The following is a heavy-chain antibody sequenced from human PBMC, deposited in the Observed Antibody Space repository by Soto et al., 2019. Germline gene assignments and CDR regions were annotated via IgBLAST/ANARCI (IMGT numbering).Heavy chain of an antibody. D-gene: IGHD2-15*01. CDR2: IYTSGNT. CDR1: GGSISSYY. J-gene: IGHJ6*02. V-gene: IGHV4-4*07. Sequence: SETLSLTCTVSGGSISSYYWTWIRQPPGKGLEWIGRIYTSGNTNYNPSLKSRVTMSVDTSKNQFSLKLSSVTAADTAVYYCAREEVGYCSGGRCYYYVMDVWGQGTTVTVSS. CDR3: AREEVGYCSGGRCYYYVMDV.